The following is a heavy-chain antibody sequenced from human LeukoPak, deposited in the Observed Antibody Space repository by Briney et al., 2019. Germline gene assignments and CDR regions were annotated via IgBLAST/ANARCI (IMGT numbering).Heavy chain of an antibody. Sequence: ASVKVSCKASGYTFTGYYMHWVRQAPGQGLEWMGWINPNSGGTNYAQKFQGRVTMTRDTSISTACMELSRLRSDDTAVYYCARDPFSWDYYYDSSGYTAKREDAFDIWGQGTMVTVSS. J-gene: IGHJ3*02. V-gene: IGHV1-2*02. D-gene: IGHD3-22*01. CDR2: INPNSGGT. CDR3: ARDPFSWDYYYDSSGYTAKREDAFDI. CDR1: GYTFTGYY.